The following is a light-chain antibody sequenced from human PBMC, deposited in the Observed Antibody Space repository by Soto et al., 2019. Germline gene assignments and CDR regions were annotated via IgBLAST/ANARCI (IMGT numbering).Light chain of an antibody. Sequence: QSALTQPDSVSGSPGQSITISCTGTSSDVGGYNYVSWYQQHPGKAPKLMIYEVSNRPSWVSNRFSGSKSGNTASLTISGLQAEDEADHYCSSYTSRSTRVFGGGTQLTVL. CDR1: SSDVGGYNY. CDR2: EVS. V-gene: IGLV2-14*01. J-gene: IGLJ3*02. CDR3: SSYTSRSTRV.